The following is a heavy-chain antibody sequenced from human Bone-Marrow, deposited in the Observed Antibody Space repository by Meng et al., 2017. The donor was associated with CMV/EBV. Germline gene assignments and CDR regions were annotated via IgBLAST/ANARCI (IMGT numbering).Heavy chain of an antibody. CDR1: GFTFSSYA. V-gene: IGHV3-21*01. J-gene: IGHJ4*02. Sequence: GGSLRLSCAASGFTFSSYAMHWVRQAPGKGLEWVSSISSSSSYIYYADSVKGRFTISRDNAKDSLYLQMNSLRAEDTAVYYCARAKSYGGSFIFDYWGQGTLVTVSS. CDR2: ISSSSSYI. CDR3: ARAKSYGGSFIFDY. D-gene: IGHD1-26*01.